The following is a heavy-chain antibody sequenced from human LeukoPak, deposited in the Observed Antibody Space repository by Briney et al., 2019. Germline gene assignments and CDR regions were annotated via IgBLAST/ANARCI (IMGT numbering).Heavy chain of an antibody. CDR1: GFTFGSFW. D-gene: IGHD3-3*01. V-gene: IGHV3-7*03. J-gene: IGHJ4*02. CDR3: TRVFGGYDVSDY. CDR2: IKKDGSQK. Sequence: GGSLRLSCAASGFTFGSFWMSWVRQAPGKGREWVANIKKDGSQKYYVDSVEGRFTISRDNAKNSLYLQMDSLRVDDTAVYYCTRVFGGYDVSDYWGQGALVTVSS.